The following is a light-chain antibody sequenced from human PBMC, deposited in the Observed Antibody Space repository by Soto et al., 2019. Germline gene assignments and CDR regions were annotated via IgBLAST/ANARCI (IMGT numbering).Light chain of an antibody. Sequence: EIVITQSPATMSVSPRERATLSCRASQSVSSNLAWYQQKPGQAPRLLIYGAPTRATGIPARFSGSGSGTEFTLTISSLQSEDFAVYYCQQYNNWPPWTFGQGTKVDIK. CDR3: QQYNNWPPWT. CDR1: QSVSSN. V-gene: IGKV3-15*01. CDR2: GAP. J-gene: IGKJ1*01.